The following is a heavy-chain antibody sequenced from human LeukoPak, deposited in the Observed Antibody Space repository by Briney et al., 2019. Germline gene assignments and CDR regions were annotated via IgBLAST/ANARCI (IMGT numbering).Heavy chain of an antibody. CDR1: GYTVSSNY. CDR3: ASSSTITMIGGAFDI. Sequence: GGSLRLSCAASGYTVSSNYKSCVRQAPGKGLEWVSDIYSGGSTYYADSVKGRFTISRDNSKNTLYLQMNSLGAEDTAVYYCASSSTITMIGGAFDIWGQGTMVTVSS. CDR2: IYSGGST. V-gene: IGHV3-53*01. D-gene: IGHD3-22*01. J-gene: IGHJ3*02.